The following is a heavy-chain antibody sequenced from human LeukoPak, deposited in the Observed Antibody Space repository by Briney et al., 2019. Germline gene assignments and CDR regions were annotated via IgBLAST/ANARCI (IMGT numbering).Heavy chain of an antibody. CDR2: IYTSGST. D-gene: IGHD2-2*01. J-gene: IGHJ5*02. CDR1: GGSISGYY. Sequence: SETLSLTCTVSGGSISGYYWTWIRQPAGKGLEWIGRIYTSGSTNYNPSLKSRVTMSVDTSKNQFTLKLSSVTAADTAVYYCARVCKSSTSCYSPGPIAAAIPWDWFDPWGQGTLVTVSS. CDR3: ARVCKSSTSCYSPGPIAAAIPWDWFDP. V-gene: IGHV4-4*07.